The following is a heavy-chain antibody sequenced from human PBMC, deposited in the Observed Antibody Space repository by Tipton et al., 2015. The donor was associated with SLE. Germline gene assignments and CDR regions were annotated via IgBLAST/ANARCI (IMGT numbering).Heavy chain of an antibody. CDR2: IYYSGST. J-gene: IGHJ4*02. Sequence: TLSLTCTVSGGSISSHYWSWIRQPPGKGLEWIGYIYYSGSTYYNPSLKSRVTISVDTSKNQFSLKLSSVTAADTAVYYCARSGGGITDVPFEFWGRGTLVTVSS. CDR1: GGSISSHY. D-gene: IGHD3-10*01. V-gene: IGHV4-59*11. CDR3: ARSGGGITDVPFEF.